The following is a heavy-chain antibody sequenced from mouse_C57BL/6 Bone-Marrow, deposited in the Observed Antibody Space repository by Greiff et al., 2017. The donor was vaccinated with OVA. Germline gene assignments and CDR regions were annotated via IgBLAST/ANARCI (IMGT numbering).Heavy chain of an antibody. V-gene: IGHV7-3*01. CDR2: IRNKPNGSTT. J-gene: IGHJ2*01. CDR1: GFTFTNYH. CDR3: ARYKGRVAVDYFDY. D-gene: IGHD1-1*01. Sequence: EVQLVESGGGLVQPGDSLSLSCAASGFTFTNYHMSWVRQPPWKALEWLAFIRNKPNGSTTEYSASVKGRFTISRDNSQSILYLQMNALRAEDSATYYCARYKGRVAVDYFDYWGQGTALTVSS.